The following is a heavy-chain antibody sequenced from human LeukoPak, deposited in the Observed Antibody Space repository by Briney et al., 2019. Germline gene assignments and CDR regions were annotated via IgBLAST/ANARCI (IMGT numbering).Heavy chain of an antibody. CDR3: ARGSRRETYYYYYYMDV. CDR2: INPIFGTA. Sequence: GASVKVSCKASGGTFSSYAISWVRQAPGQGLEWMGGINPIFGTANYAQKFQGRVTITADGSTSTAYMELSSLRSEDTAVYYCARGSRRETYYYYYYMDVWGKGTTVTVSS. CDR1: GGTFSSYA. J-gene: IGHJ6*03. V-gene: IGHV1-69*13.